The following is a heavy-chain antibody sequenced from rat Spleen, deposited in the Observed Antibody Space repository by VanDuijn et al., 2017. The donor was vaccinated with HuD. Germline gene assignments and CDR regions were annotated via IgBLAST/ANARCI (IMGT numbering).Heavy chain of an antibody. CDR1: GFTFRNYG. J-gene: IGHJ4*01. CDR3: VKEANYGGLMDV. Sequence: EVQLMESGGGLVQPGRSLKLSCAASGFTFRNYGMAWVRQTLTKGLEWVAFINIGGGDTFYRDSVKGRFTISRDNAKNTLYLEMDSLRSEDTATYYCVKEANYGGLMDVWGQGASVTVSS. V-gene: IGHV5S13*01. D-gene: IGHD1-11*01. CDR2: INIGGGDT.